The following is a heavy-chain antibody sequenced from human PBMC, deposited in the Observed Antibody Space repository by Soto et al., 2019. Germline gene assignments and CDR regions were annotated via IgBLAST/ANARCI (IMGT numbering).Heavy chain of an antibody. CDR1: GFTFSSYS. J-gene: IGHJ4*02. CDR2: ISGSSGYI. Sequence: GGSLRLSCAASGFTFSSYSMNWVRQAPGKGLEWVSSISGSSGYIYYADSVKGRFTISRDNAKNPLYLQMNSLRAEETSVYYAARVDVSGSHFDYWGQGTLVTVSS. CDR3: ARVDVSGSHFDY. D-gene: IGHD3-10*01. V-gene: IGHV3-21*04.